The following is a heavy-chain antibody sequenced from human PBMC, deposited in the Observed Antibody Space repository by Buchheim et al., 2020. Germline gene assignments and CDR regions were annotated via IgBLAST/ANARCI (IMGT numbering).Heavy chain of an antibody. CDR3: ARAPYGSARMDV. CDR1: GRPITTSGDY. D-gene: IGHD3-10*01. J-gene: IGHJ6*02. CDR2: VFNNGFS. Sequence: QVQLQESGPGLVLPSETLSLICSVSGRPITTSGDYWAWIRQPAGKGLEWIGRVFNNGFSTYNPSLRSRVTISLDTSKNVVSLRLTSVSAADTAVYYCARAPYGSARMDVWGHGTT. V-gene: IGHV4-61*02.